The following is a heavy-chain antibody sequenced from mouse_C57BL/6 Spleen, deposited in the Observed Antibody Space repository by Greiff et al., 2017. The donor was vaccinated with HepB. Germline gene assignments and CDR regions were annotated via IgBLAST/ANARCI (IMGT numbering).Heavy chain of an antibody. Sequence: VQLQQSVAELVRPGASVKLSCTASGFNIKNTYMHWVKQRPEQGLEWIGRIDPANGNTKYASKFQGKATITADTSSNTAYLQLSSLTSEDPAIYYCARTTVGARGYFDVWGTGTTVTVSS. CDR1: GFNIKNTY. CDR3: ARTTVGARGYFDV. D-gene: IGHD1-1*01. J-gene: IGHJ1*03. V-gene: IGHV14-3*01. CDR2: IDPANGNT.